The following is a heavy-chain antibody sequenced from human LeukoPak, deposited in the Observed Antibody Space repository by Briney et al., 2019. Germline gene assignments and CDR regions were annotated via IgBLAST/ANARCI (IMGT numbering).Heavy chain of an antibody. D-gene: IGHD3-22*01. Sequence: GGSLRLSCAASGFTFSSYAMSWVRQAPGQGLEWVSAISGSGGSTYYADSVKGRFTISRDNSKNTLYLQMNSLRAEDTAVYYCAKWPFLLDSSGYGGRDYWGQGTLVTVSS. CDR3: AKWPFLLDSSGYGGRDY. V-gene: IGHV3-23*01. CDR2: ISGSGGST. J-gene: IGHJ4*02. CDR1: GFTFSSYA.